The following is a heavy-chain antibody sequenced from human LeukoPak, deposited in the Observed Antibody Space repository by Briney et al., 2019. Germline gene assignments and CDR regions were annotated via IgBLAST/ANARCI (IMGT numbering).Heavy chain of an antibody. CDR2: INHSGST. V-gene: IGHV4-34*01. CDR3: ARFLEYPSSGSYYYGMDV. CDR1: GGSFSGYY. D-gene: IGHD3-22*01. J-gene: IGHJ6*02. Sequence: SETLSLTCAVYGGSFSGYYWSWIRQPPGKGLEWIGEINHSGSTNYNPSLKSRVTISVDTSKNQFSLKLSSVTAADTAVYYCARFLEYPSSGSYYYGMDVWGQGTTVTVSS.